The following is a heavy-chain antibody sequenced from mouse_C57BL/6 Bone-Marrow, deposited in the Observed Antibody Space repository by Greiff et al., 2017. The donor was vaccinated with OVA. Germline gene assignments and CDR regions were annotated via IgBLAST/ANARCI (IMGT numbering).Heavy chain of an antibody. CDR2: IRSKSNNYAT. D-gene: IGHD2-3*01. J-gene: IGHJ3*01. CDR3: VRGWLLSAWFAY. V-gene: IGHV10-1*01. Sequence: EVQLVESGGGLVQPKGSLKLSCAASGFSFNTYAMNWVRQAPGKGLEWVARIRSKSNNYATYYADSVKDRFTISRDDSESMLYLQMNNLKTEDTAMYYCVRGWLLSAWFAYWGQGTLVTVSA. CDR1: GFSFNTYA.